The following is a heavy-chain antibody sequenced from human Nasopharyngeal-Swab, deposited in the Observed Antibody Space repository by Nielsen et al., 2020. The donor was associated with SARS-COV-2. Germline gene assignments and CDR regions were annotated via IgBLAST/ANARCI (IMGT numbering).Heavy chain of an antibody. CDR3: AKEGEPRRSYYTFEH. CDR1: GYTFNDYG. J-gene: IGHJ4*02. D-gene: IGHD3-10*01. CDR2: ISPYYGYT. V-gene: IGHV1-18*01. Sequence: ASVKVSCKTSGYTFNDYGLSWVRQAPGQGLEWMGWISPYYGYTKYAQKVQGRVTLTTDTSMSTAYMELRSLRSDDTAIYYCAKEGEPRRSYYTFEHWGQGTLVTVSS.